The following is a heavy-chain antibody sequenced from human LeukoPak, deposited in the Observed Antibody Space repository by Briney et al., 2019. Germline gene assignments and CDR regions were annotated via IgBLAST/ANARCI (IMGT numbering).Heavy chain of an antibody. CDR3: ARGGVVVAARYYFDY. Sequence: ASVTVTCTASGYTFTSYAMHWVRQAPAQRLEWMGWINAGNGNTKYSQKFQGRVTITRDTSASTAYIELSSLRSEDTAVYYCARGGVVVAARYYFDYWGQGTLVTVSS. V-gene: IGHV1-3*01. CDR1: GYTFTSYA. CDR2: INAGNGNT. J-gene: IGHJ4*02. D-gene: IGHD2-15*01.